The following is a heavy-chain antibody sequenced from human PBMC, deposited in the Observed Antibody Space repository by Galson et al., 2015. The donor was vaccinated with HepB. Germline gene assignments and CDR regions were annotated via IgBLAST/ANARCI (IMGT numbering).Heavy chain of an antibody. J-gene: IGHJ4*02. V-gene: IGHV3-15*05. Sequence: SLRLSCAASGYTFEKAWMSWVRQAPGKGLEWVGRIKSKTNGGRTDYAAPVKGRFTISRDDSKNMLILQMNNLKTEDTAVYFCATDRLYDYVWGPWRKWGQGTLVSVSS. CDR1: GYTFEKAW. CDR3: ATDRLYDYVWGPWRK. CDR2: IKSKTNGGRT. D-gene: IGHD3-16*01.